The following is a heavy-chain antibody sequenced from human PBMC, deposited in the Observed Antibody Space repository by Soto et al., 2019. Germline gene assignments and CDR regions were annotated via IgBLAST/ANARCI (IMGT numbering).Heavy chain of an antibody. V-gene: IGHV4-59*01. D-gene: IGHD1-26*01. CDR3: ARTGRYGGSHDY. CDR1: GDSISTYY. Sequence: QVQLQESGPGLVKPSETLSLTCTVSGDSISTYYWSWIRQPPGKGLEWIGFFYYSGSTNYNPSLKSRVTISADTSKNQFSLKLSSVTAADTAVYYCARTGRYGGSHDYWGQGTLVTVSS. J-gene: IGHJ4*02. CDR2: FYYSGST.